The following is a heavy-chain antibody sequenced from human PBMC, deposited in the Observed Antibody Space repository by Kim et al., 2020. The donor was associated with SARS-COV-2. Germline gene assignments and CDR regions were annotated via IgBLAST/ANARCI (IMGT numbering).Heavy chain of an antibody. Sequence: SGSTYYHPSLKSRVTISVDTSKNQFSLKLSSVTAADTAVYYCASQGSFDYWGQGTLVTVSS. V-gene: IGHV4-39*01. CDR3: ASQGSFDY. J-gene: IGHJ4*02. CDR2: SGST. D-gene: IGHD3-10*01.